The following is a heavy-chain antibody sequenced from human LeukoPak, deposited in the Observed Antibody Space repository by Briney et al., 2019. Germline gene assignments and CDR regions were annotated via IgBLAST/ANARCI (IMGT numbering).Heavy chain of an antibody. Sequence: SETLSLTCTVSDDSISDYYRGWIRQPPGKGLEWIGYFYNSGRSTYNPSLKSRVTISADTSENHFSLKLNSVTTADTAVYHCTRGAGWLIDYWGQGILVTVSS. CDR1: DDSISDYY. CDR3: TRGAGWLIDY. CDR2: FYNSGRS. J-gene: IGHJ4*02. V-gene: IGHV4-59*01. D-gene: IGHD3-16*01.